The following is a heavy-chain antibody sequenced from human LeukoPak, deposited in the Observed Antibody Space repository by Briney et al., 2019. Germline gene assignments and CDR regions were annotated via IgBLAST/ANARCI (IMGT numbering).Heavy chain of an antibody. J-gene: IGHJ4*02. CDR2: ISSSGSTI. Sequence: PGGSLRLSCAASGFTFSDYYMSWIRQAPGKGLEWVSYISSSGSTIYYADSVKGRFTISRDNAKNSLYLQMNSLRTEDTALYYCAKGNNRVLEWLYNPKYWGQGTLVTVSS. V-gene: IGHV3-11*01. CDR3: AKGNNRVLEWLYNPKY. CDR1: GFTFSDYY. D-gene: IGHD3-3*01.